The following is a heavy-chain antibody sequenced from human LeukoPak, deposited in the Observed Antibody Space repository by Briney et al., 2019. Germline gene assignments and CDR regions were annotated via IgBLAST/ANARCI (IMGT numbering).Heavy chain of an antibody. D-gene: IGHD4-17*01. CDR2: TYSGGST. CDR1: GFTVSSNY. CDR3: ARLADYGDYSWFDP. Sequence: GGSLRLSCAASGFTVSSNYMSWVRQAPGKGLEWVSVTYSGGSTYYADSVKGRFTISRDNSKNTLYLQMNSLRAEDTAVYYCARLADYGDYSWFDPWGQGTLVTVSS. J-gene: IGHJ5*02. V-gene: IGHV3-53*01.